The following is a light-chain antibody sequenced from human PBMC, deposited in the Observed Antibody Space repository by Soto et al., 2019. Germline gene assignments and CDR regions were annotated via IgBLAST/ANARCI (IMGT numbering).Light chain of an antibody. CDR3: QQYNSYPIT. V-gene: IGKV1-17*01. CDR2: AAS. J-gene: IGKJ5*01. Sequence: QMXQXPSSLSASLGXKIIINCRASRDVGSDVSWYQQKPGQAPKLLIYAASNLYTGVPSRFSGSRSGTEFTLTISSLQPEDFATYYCQQYNSYPITFGQGTRLEI. CDR1: RDVGSD.